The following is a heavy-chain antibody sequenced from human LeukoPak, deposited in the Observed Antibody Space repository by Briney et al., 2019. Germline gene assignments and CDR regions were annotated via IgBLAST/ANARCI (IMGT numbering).Heavy chain of an antibody. CDR2: ISAYNGNT. V-gene: IGHV1-18*01. Sequence: ASVKVSCKASGYTFTSYGISWVRQAPGQGLEWMGWISAYNGNTNYAQKLQGRVTMTTDTSTSTAYMELRSLRSDDTAVYYCARVSAGTTVTTVHYWGQGTLVTVSS. D-gene: IGHD4-17*01. CDR1: GYTFTSYG. J-gene: IGHJ4*02. CDR3: ARVSAGTTVTTVHY.